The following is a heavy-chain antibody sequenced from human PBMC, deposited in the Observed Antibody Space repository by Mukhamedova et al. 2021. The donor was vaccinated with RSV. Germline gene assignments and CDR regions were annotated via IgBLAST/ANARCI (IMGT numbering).Heavy chain of an antibody. CDR3: ARIMITFGGVIATTTTRDY. CDR2: IKQDGSEK. J-gene: IGHJ4*02. Sequence: QSTWGGLEWVANIKQDGSEKYNVDSVKGRFTISRDNAKNSLYLQMNSLRAEDTAVYYCARIMITFGGVIATTTTRDYWGQGTLVTGSS. D-gene: IGHD3-16*01. V-gene: IGHV3-7*03.